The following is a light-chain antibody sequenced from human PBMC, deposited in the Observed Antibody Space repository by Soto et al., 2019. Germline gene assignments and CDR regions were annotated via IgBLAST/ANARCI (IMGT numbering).Light chain of an antibody. CDR1: QSVSSN. CDR3: QQRSNWPPSIT. CDR2: GAF. Sequence: EIVLTQSPGTLSLSPGERATLSCRASQSVSSNLAWYQQKPGQAPSLLIYGAFTRATGIPARFSGTGSGTDFTLTISSLEPEDFAVYYCQQRSNWPPSITFGQGTRLEIK. J-gene: IGKJ5*01. V-gene: IGKV3-11*01.